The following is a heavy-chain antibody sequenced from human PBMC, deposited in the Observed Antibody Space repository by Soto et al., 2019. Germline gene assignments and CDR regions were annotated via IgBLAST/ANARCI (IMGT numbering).Heavy chain of an antibody. D-gene: IGHD1-26*01. CDR1: GFTFSSYG. V-gene: IGHV3-30*18. Sequence: GGSLRLSCAASGFTFSSYGMHWVRQAPGKGLEWVAVISYDGSNKYYADSVKGRFTISRDNSKNTLYLQMNSLRAEDTAVYYCAKDWTSGGAFDIWGQGTMVTVSS. J-gene: IGHJ3*02. CDR2: ISYDGSNK. CDR3: AKDWTSGGAFDI.